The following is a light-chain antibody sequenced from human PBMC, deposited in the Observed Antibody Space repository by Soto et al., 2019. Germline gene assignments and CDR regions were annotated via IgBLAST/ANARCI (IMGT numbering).Light chain of an antibody. CDR3: QQYYSTPRT. CDR1: QSVLHSSNNKNY. J-gene: IGKJ1*01. Sequence: DIVMTQSPDSLAVSLGERATINCKSSQSVLHSSNNKNYLAWYQQKPGQPPKLLIYWASTRESGVPDRFSGSGSWTDFTLTISSLQAEDVPSYYCQQYYSTPRTFGQGTEVEIK. V-gene: IGKV4-1*01. CDR2: WAS.